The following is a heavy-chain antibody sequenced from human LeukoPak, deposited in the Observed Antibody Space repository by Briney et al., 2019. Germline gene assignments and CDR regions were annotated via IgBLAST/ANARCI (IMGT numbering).Heavy chain of an antibody. CDR3: ATDRGWFFDN. CDR1: GFTFSNSG. V-gene: IGHV3-30*03. Sequence: PGWSLRLSCVTSGFTFSNSGMHWVRQAPGTGLEWLAFISHDGSERYFADSVKGRFTISRDNSKSTLYLQMNILREEDTAMFYCATDRGWFFDNWGQGALVTVAS. J-gene: IGHJ4*02. CDR2: ISHDGSER. D-gene: IGHD2-15*01.